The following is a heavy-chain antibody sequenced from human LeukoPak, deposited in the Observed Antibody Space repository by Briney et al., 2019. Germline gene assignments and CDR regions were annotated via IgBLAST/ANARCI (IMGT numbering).Heavy chain of an antibody. D-gene: IGHD2-2*01. V-gene: IGHV3-74*01. CDR2: INSDGSTT. Sequence: GGSLRLSCAASGFTLSNFWMHWVRHAPGKGLVWVSRINSDGSTTSYADSVKGRFTISRDNAENTLFLQMNSLRAEDTAVYFCVRGYCSSTSCLSRFADYWGQGTLVTVSS. CDR3: VRGYCSSTSCLSRFADY. CDR1: GFTLSNFW. J-gene: IGHJ4*02.